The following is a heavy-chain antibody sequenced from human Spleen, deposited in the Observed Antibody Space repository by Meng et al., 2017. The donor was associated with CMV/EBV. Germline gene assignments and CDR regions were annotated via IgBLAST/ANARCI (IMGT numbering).Heavy chain of an antibody. CDR2: IRSNIYSGTT. Sequence: GESLKISCTASGFTFEDYAVSWVRQAPGKGLEWLGFIRSNIYSGTTDYAASVKGRITFSRDDSKNMAYLQMDNLKVEDTAVYYCTREDYKWDDLISLNDYWGQGTLVTVSS. V-gene: IGHV3-49*04. J-gene: IGHJ4*02. D-gene: IGHD1-20*01. CDR1: GFTFEDYA. CDR3: TREDYKWDDLISLNDY.